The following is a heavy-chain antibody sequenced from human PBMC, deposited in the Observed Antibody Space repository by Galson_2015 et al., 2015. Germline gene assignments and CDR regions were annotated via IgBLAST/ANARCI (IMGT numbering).Heavy chain of an antibody. CDR2: ISSSSSTI. CDR1: GFTFSSYS. J-gene: IGHJ6*02. CDR3: ARDWGRPVYYYGMDV. V-gene: IGHV3-48*02. D-gene: IGHD3-16*01. Sequence: SLRLSCAASGFTFSSYSMNWVRQAPGKGLEWVSYISSSSSTIYYADSVKGRFTISRDNAKNSLYLQMNSLRDEDTAVYYCARDWGRPVYYYGMDVWGQGTTVTVSS.